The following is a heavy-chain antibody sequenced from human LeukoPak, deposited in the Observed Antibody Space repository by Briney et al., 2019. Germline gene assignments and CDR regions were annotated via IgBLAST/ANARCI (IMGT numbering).Heavy chain of an antibody. CDR3: ARRGYYDRSGLDV. CDR1: GGSISSSNW. V-gene: IGHV4-4*02. D-gene: IGHD3-22*01. CDR2: IYHSGST. Sequence: PSETLSLTCAVSGGSISSSNWWSWIRQPPGKGLEWIGEIYHSGSTNYNPSLKSRVTISVDTSKNQFSLKLSSVTAADTAVYYCARRGYYDRSGLDVWGKGTTVTISS. J-gene: IGHJ6*04.